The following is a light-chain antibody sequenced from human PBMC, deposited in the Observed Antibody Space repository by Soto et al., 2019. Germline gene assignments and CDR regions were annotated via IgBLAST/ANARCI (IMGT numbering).Light chain of an antibody. Sequence: DIQMTQSPSSLSASVGDRVTITCRAGQNIFSSLNWYQQKPGKAPKLLIYAASSLQSGVPSRFSGSGSGTDFTLTISSLQPEDFATYYCQQLKSYPITFGQGTRLEI. CDR3: QQLKSYPIT. CDR1: QNIFSS. V-gene: IGKV1-39*01. J-gene: IGKJ5*01. CDR2: AAS.